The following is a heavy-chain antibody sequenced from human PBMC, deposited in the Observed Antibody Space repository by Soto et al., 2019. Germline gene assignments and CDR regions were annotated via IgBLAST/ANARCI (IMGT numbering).Heavy chain of an antibody. CDR2: ISWNSGSI. CDR3: AKDIASSGWYAVGNAFDI. CDR1: GFTFDDYA. V-gene: IGHV3-9*03. Sequence: EVQLVESGGGLVQPGRSLRLSCAASGFTFDDYAMHWVRQAPGKGLEWVSGISWNSGSIGYADSVKGRFTISRDNAKNSLYLQMNSLRAEDMALYYCAKDIASSGWYAVGNAFDIWGQGTMVTVSS. D-gene: IGHD6-19*01. J-gene: IGHJ3*02.